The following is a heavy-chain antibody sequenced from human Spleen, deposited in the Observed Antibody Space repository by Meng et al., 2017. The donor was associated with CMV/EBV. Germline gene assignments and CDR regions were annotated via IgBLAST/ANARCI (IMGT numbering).Heavy chain of an antibody. CDR1: GFTVSSNY. J-gene: IGHJ6*02. V-gene: IGHV3-23*01. CDR3: AKSSNGSGTYFPHYYYYGMDV. D-gene: IGHD1-26*01. Sequence: GESLKISCTASGFTVSSNYMNWVRQAPGKGLEWVSSVSGSGASTYHADSVKGRFTISRDNSKDTLYLQMHSLRAEDTAVYYCAKSSNGSGTYFPHYYYYGMDVWGQGTTVTVSS. CDR2: VSGSGAST.